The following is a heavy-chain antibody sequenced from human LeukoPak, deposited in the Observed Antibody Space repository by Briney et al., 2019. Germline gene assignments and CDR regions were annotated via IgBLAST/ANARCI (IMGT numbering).Heavy chain of an antibody. V-gene: IGHV4-59*01. CDR3: ARTDSSGYYYLDY. CDR1: GGSISSYY. Sequence: SETLSLTCTVSGGSISSYYWSWIRQPPGKGLEWIGYIYYSGSTNYNPSLKSRVTISVDTSKNQFSLKLSSVTAADTAVYYCARTDSSGYYYLDYWGQGTLVTVSS. CDR2: IYYSGST. D-gene: IGHD3-22*01. J-gene: IGHJ4*02.